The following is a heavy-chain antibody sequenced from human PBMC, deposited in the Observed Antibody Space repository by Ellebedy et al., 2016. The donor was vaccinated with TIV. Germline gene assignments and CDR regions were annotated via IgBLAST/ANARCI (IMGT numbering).Heavy chain of an antibody. V-gene: IGHV3-74*01. CDR1: GSSSSNYW. J-gene: IGHJ4*02. CDR2: IITDGTAK. D-gene: IGHD2/OR15-2a*01. CDR3: ARDRSMTPDS. Sequence: GGSLRPSXAASGSSSSNYWIHGVRQAPGKGLVWVSIIITDGTAKRYADSVKGRFTISRDNAKNTLYLQMNSLRADDTAVYYCARDRSMTPDSWGQGSLVTVS.